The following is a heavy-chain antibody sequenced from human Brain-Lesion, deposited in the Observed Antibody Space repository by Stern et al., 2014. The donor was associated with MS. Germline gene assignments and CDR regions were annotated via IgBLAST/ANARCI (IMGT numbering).Heavy chain of an antibody. J-gene: IGHJ4*02. V-gene: IGHV1-24*01. Sequence: DQLVESGAEVKKPGASVKASCKVSGYTLTELSMHWVRQAPRKGLEWMGGFDPEDGETIYAQKFQGRVTMTEDTSTDTAYMELSSLRSEDTAVYYCATLSPGAGGNYYRHFDYWGQGTLVTVSS. CDR3: ATLSPGAGGNYYRHFDY. CDR1: GYTLTELS. CDR2: FDPEDGET. D-gene: IGHD1-26*01.